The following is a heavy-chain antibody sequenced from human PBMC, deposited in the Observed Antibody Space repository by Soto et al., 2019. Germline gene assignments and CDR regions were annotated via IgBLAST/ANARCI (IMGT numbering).Heavy chain of an antibody. V-gene: IGHV3-21*01. CDR3: AKDSLVTTVTIDNWFDP. CDR1: GFTFSAYS. D-gene: IGHD4-4*01. J-gene: IGHJ5*02. Sequence: GGSLRLSCAASGFTFSAYSMYWVRQAPGRGLEWVSSISSRSTDIYYADSLKGRFTISRDNAKNSLYLQMHSLRAEDTAVYYCAKDSLVTTVTIDNWFDPWGQGTLVTVSS. CDR2: ISSRSTDI.